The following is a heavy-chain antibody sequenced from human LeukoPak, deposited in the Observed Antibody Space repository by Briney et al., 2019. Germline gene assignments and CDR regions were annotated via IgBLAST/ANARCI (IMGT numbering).Heavy chain of an antibody. D-gene: IGHD6-19*01. CDR3: ASNSGIAVAGAFDI. J-gene: IGHJ3*02. Sequence: ASVKVSCKASGYTFTSYYMHWVPQAPGQGLEWIGIINPSVGSTSYAQKFQGRVTMTRDTSTSTVYMELSSLRSEDTAVYYCASNSGIAVAGAFDIWGQGTMVTVSS. CDR2: INPSVGST. V-gene: IGHV1-46*01. CDR1: GYTFTSYY.